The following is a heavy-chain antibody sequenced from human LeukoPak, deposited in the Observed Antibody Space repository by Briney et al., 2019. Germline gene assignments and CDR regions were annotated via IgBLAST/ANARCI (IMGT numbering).Heavy chain of an antibody. V-gene: IGHV3-23*01. CDR2: ISGSGGST. CDR3: AKELTGGGWRTTTYGFDY. J-gene: IGHJ4*02. D-gene: IGHD4-17*01. CDR1: GFTFSSYA. Sequence: GGSLRLSCAASGFTFSSYAMSWVRQAPGKGLEWVSAISGSGGSTYYADSVKGRFTISRDNSKNTVYLQMNSLRADDTAIYYCAKELTGGGWRTTTYGFDYWGQGTLVTVSS.